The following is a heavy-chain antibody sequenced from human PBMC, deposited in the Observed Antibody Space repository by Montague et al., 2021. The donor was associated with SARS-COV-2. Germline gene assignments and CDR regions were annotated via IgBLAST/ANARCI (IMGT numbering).Heavy chain of an antibody. CDR3: ARAVSITIFGVVGWFDP. CDR2: IYYSGST. D-gene: IGHD3-3*01. Sequence: TLSLTCTVSGGSISSGGYYWSWIRQHPGKGLEWIGYIYYSGSTYHNLSLRSRVTISVDTSKNQFSLKLSSVTAADTAVYYCARAVSITIFGVVGWFDPWGQGTLVTVSS. J-gene: IGHJ5*02. CDR1: GGSISSGGYY. V-gene: IGHV4-31*03.